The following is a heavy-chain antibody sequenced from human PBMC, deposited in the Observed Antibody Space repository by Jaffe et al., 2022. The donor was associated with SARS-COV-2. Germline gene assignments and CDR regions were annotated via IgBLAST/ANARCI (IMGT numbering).Heavy chain of an antibody. CDR3: AREDEHSYDFWSGPNWFDP. D-gene: IGHD3-3*01. V-gene: IGHV4-61*02. CDR2: IYTSGST. J-gene: IGHJ5*02. Sequence: QVQLQESGPGLVKPSQTLSLTCTVSGGSISSGSYYWSWIRQPAGKGLEWIGRIYTSGSTNYNPSLKSRVTISVDTSKNQFSLKLSSVTAADTAVYYCAREDEHSYDFWSGPNWFDPWGQGTLVTVSS. CDR1: GGSISSGSYY.